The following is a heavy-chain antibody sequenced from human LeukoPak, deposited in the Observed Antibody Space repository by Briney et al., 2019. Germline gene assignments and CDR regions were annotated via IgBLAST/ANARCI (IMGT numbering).Heavy chain of an antibody. CDR3: ARGGLWLRGFDY. Sequence: SETLSLPCAVYGGSFSGYYWSWIRQPPGKGLEWIGEINHSGSTNYNPSLKSRVTISVDTTKNQFSLKLSSVTAADTAVYYCARGGLWLRGFDYWGQGTLVTVSS. V-gene: IGHV4-34*01. J-gene: IGHJ4*02. CDR1: GGSFSGYY. D-gene: IGHD5-12*01. CDR2: INHSGST.